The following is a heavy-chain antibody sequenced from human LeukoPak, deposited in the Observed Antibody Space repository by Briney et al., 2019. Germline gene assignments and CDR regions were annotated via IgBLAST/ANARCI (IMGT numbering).Heavy chain of an antibody. Sequence: PLETLSLTSTLSGGSLSTSNYYSGWTRHPPGNGLEWIGNIFYSGRTYYSPSLKSRVPISVDTSKNQFSLKLSSVTAAAPAVYFCARVNRDGYNLLTRRHYSYMDVWGKGTTVTGSS. CDR3: ARVNRDGYNLLTRRHYSYMDV. CDR2: IFYSGRT. CDR1: GGSLSTSNYY. D-gene: IGHD5-24*01. J-gene: IGHJ6*03. V-gene: IGHV4-39*07.